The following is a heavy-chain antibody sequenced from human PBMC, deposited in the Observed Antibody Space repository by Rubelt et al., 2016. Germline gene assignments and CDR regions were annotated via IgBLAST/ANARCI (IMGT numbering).Heavy chain of an antibody. D-gene: IGHD6-13*01. CDR2: INHSGST. Sequence: QVQLQQWGAGLLKPSETLSLTCVVSGGSFSAYYWSWIRQPPGKGLEWIGEINHSGSTTYNPSLKRRVTLSVETSKNQFSLKLTARTAADTAVYYCARPQYSWVSTIDYWGQGTLVTVSS. J-gene: IGHJ4*02. CDR3: ARPQYSWVSTIDY. V-gene: IGHV4-34*01. CDR1: GGSFSAYY.